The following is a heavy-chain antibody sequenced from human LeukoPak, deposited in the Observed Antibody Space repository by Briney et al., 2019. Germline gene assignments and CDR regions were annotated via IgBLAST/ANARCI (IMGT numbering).Heavy chain of an antibody. CDR2: ISRSDGST. J-gene: IGHJ4*02. Sequence: PGGSLRLSCAASGFTFTNYAMSWVRQAPGKGLEWVSTISRSDGSTYSADSVKGRFTISRDNSKNTLYLQMNGLRVEDTAVYYCARPSSGWSQFDCWGQGTLVTVSS. CDR1: GFTFTNYA. CDR3: ARPSSGWSQFDC. D-gene: IGHD6-19*01. V-gene: IGHV3-23*01.